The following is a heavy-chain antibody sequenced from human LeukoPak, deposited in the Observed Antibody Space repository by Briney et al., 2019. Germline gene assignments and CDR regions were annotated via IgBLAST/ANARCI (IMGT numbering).Heavy chain of an antibody. CDR2: ISSGSNYI. V-gene: IGHV3-21*04. J-gene: IGHJ4*02. CDR1: GFTFSSYS. D-gene: IGHD1-26*01. Sequence: GGSLRLSCAASGFTFSSYSMNWVRQAPGKGLEWVSSISSGSNYIYYADSVKGRFTISRDNAKNSLYLQMNSLRAEDTAVYYCARHNGPNSGSYWIDYWGQGTLVTVSS. CDR3: ARHNGPNSGSYWIDY.